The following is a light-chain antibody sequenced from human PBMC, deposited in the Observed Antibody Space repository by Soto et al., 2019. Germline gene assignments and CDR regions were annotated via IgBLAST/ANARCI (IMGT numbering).Light chain of an antibody. V-gene: IGLV2-14*01. CDR3: SSYRSSTTFV. J-gene: IGLJ1*01. Sequence: QSVLTQPASVSGSPGQSITISCTGTSSDVGAYNYVSWYQQYPCKAPKVIIFEVRKRPSGVSNRFSGSKSGDTSSLTISGLQAADEADYYCSSYRSSTTFVFGTGTQLTVL. CDR1: SSDVGAYNY. CDR2: EVR.